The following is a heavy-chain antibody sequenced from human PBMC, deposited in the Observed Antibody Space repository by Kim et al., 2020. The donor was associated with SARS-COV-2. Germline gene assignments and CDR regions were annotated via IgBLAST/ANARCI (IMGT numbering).Heavy chain of an antibody. D-gene: IGHD5-18*01. J-gene: IGHJ1*01. V-gene: IGHV3-48*03. CDR2: ISSSGSPS. Sequence: GGSLRLSCAASGFTFSSYEMNWVRQAPGKGLEWLSCISSSGSPSYYAGSVRGRFTISRDNAKNSLFLQMDSLRAEDTALYYCARGTRPNTAMVLDSWGHGTLVTVSS. CDR3: ARGTRPNTAMVLDS. CDR1: GFTFSSYE.